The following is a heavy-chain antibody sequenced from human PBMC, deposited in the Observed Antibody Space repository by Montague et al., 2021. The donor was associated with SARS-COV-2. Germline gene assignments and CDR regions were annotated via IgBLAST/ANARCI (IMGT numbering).Heavy chain of an antibody. CDR2: INHRGST. V-gene: IGHV4-34*01. D-gene: IGHD3-3*01. Sequence: SETLSLTCAVYGGSFSAHSWSWICQSPGKGLEWIGEINHRGSTTYMSSLKSRVTMSVDTSKNQFSLKMSSVTAADTAIYYCARGGLAGGNYDIWSFSYTSPLDYWGQGTQVTVSS. CDR3: ARGGLAGGNYDIWSFSYTSPLDY. CDR1: GGSFSAHS. J-gene: IGHJ4*02.